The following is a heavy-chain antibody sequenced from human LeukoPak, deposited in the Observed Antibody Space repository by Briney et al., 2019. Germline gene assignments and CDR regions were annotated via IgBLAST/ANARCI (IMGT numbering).Heavy chain of an antibody. CDR2: IWYDGSNK. Sequence: GGSLRLSCAASGFTFSSYGMHWVRQAPGKGLEWVAVIWYDGSNKYYADSVKGRFTISRDNSKNTLYPQMNSLRAEDTAVYYCARSNDAFDIWGQGTMVTVSS. V-gene: IGHV3-33*01. J-gene: IGHJ3*02. CDR3: ARSNDAFDI. CDR1: GFTFSSYG.